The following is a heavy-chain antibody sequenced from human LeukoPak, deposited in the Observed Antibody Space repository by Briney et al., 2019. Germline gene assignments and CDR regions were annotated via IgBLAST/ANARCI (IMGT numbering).Heavy chain of an antibody. V-gene: IGHV1-2*02. CDR1: GYTFTGYY. CDR3: ARDFNLPGSYYYMDV. Sequence: ASVKVSCEASGYTFTGYYMHWVRQAPGRGLEWMGWINPNSGGVNYAQKFQGRVTMTRDTSITTAYMELSRLRSDDTAFYYCARDFNLPGSYYYMDVWGQGTTVTVSS. D-gene: IGHD1-14*01. CDR2: INPNSGGV. J-gene: IGHJ6*02.